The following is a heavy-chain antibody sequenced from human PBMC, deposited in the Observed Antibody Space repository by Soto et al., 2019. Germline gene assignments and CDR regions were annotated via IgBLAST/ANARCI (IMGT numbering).Heavy chain of an antibody. V-gene: IGHV5-10-1*01. CDR3: ARELVGYDRVGSDY. CDR2: IDPSDSYT. D-gene: IGHD5-12*01. J-gene: IGHJ4*02. Sequence: GESVKISCXGSGYSFTSYWISWVRQMPGKGLEWMGRIDPSDSYTNYSPSFQGHVTISADKSISTAYLQWSSLKASDTAVYYCARELVGYDRVGSDYWVRGTLVTVSS. CDR1: GYSFTSYW.